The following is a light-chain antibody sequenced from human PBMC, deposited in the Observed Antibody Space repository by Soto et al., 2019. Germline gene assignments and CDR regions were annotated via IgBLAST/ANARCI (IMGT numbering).Light chain of an antibody. V-gene: IGKV3-11*01. CDR2: DVS. J-gene: IGKJ1*01. CDR3: QQYNTYPWT. CDR1: QSVTNY. Sequence: EIVLAKAPAPLSLSTGENANLSRRASQSVTNYLAWYQQKPGQAPRLVMYDVSDRATGIPARISGSGSGTEFTLTISTLQPDDFATYYCQQYNTYPWTFGQGTKVDIK.